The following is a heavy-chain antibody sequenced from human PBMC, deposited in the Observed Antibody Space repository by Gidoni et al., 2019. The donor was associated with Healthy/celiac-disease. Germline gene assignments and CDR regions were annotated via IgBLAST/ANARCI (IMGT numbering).Heavy chain of an antibody. CDR2: IYYSGST. CDR3: ARPRDGNSLGYEVIGHGPWFDP. J-gene: IGHJ5*02. CDR1: GGSLSSSRYY. D-gene: IGHD3-16*02. V-gene: IGHV4-39*01. Sequence: QLQLQESGPGLVKPSETLSLTCTVSGGSLSSSRYYWGWIRQPPGKGLEWIGSIYYSGSTYYNPSLKSRVTISVDTSKNQFSLKLSSVTAADTAVYYCARPRDGNSLGYEVIGHGPWFDPWGQGTLVTVSS.